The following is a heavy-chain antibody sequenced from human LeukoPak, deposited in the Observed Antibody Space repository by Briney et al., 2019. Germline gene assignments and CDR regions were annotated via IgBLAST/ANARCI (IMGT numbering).Heavy chain of an antibody. J-gene: IGHJ4*02. D-gene: IGHD6-6*01. Sequence: SETLSLTCTVSGGSISSYYWSWIRQPPGKGLEWIGYIYYSGSTNYNPSLKSRVTISVDTSKNQFSLKLSSVTAADTAVYYCARDRSSSSGLIWDYWGQGTLVTVSS. CDR3: ARDRSSSSGLIWDY. CDR2: IYYSGST. CDR1: GGSISSYY. V-gene: IGHV4-59*01.